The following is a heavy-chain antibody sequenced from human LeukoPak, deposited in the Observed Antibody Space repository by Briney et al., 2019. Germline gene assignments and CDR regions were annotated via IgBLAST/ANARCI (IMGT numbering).Heavy chain of an antibody. CDR2: ISSSGSTI. CDR3: ARDYPPRGFGYSSGWHGLWYFDL. Sequence: GGSLRLSCAASGFTFSSYSMSWIRQAPGKGLEWVSYISSSGSTIYYADSVKGRFTISRDNAKNSLYLQMNSLRAVDTAVYYCARDYPPRGFGYSSGWHGLWYFDLWGRGTLVTVSS. J-gene: IGHJ2*01. D-gene: IGHD6-19*01. V-gene: IGHV3-48*04. CDR1: GFTFSSYS.